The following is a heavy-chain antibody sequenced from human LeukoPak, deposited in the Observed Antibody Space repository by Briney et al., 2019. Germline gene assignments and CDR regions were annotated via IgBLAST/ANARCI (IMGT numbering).Heavy chain of an antibody. J-gene: IGHJ4*02. V-gene: IGHV1-69*05. CDR2: IIPIFGTA. Sequence: SVKLSCKPSGSTFSSYAISWVRQAPGQGLEWMGGIIPIFGTANYAQKFQGRVTITTNESTSTAYMKLSSLRSEDTAVDYCARGGGRDGYEYWGQGTLVTVSS. CDR3: ARGGGRDGYEY. CDR1: GSTFSSYA. D-gene: IGHD5-24*01.